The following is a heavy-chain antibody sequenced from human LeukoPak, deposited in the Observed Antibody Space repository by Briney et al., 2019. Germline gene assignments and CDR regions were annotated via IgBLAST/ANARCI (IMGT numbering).Heavy chain of an antibody. V-gene: IGHV4-4*07. J-gene: IGHJ2*01. Sequence: SETLSLTCTVSGGSISSYYWSWLRQPAGKGLEWLGRIYTSGSTNYNPSLKSRVTISVDTSKNQFSLKLSSVTAADTAVYYCARVSGRFTWYFDLWGRGTLVTVSS. CDR3: ARVSGRFTWYFDL. CDR1: GGSISSYY. CDR2: IYTSGST.